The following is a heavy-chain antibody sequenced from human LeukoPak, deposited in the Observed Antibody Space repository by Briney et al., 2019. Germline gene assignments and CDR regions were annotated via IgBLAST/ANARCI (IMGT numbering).Heavy chain of an antibody. J-gene: IGHJ2*01. CDR3: AKNRVSSGGFDL. Sequence: SETLSLTCTVSGGSISSSSYYWGWIRQPPGKGLEWIGSIYTSGSTNYNPSLKSRVTMSVDTSKNQFSLKLSSVTAADTAVYYCAKNRVSSGGFDLWGRGTLVTVSS. CDR1: GGSISSSSYY. D-gene: IGHD3-10*01. CDR2: IYTSGST. V-gene: IGHV4-39*07.